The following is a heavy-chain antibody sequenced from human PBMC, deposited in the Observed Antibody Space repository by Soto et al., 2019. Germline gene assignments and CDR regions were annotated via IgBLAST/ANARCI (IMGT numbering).Heavy chain of an antibody. J-gene: IGHJ6*02. CDR1: GGSFSGYY. D-gene: IGHD3-10*01. CDR2: INHSGST. Sequence: PSETLSLTCAVYGGSFSGYYWSWIRQPPGKGLEWIGEINHSGSTNYNPSLKSRVTISVDTSKNQFSLKLSSVTAADTAVYYCARGAYYYGSGSYYGKNYYYYGMDVWGQGTTVTVSS. CDR3: ARGAYYYGSGSYYGKNYYYYGMDV. V-gene: IGHV4-34*01.